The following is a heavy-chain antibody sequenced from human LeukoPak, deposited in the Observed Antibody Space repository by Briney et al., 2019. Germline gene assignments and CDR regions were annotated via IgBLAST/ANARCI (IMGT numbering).Heavy chain of an antibody. Sequence: GGSLTLSCAASGFTFSSYAMSWVRQAPGKGLEWVSAISGSGGSTYYADSVKGRFTISRDNSKNTLYLQMNRLRAEDTAVYYCAKMGSGYYYVDLDYWGQGTLVTVSS. CDR1: GFTFSSYA. J-gene: IGHJ4*02. V-gene: IGHV3-23*01. CDR3: AKMGSGYYYVDLDY. CDR2: ISGSGGST. D-gene: IGHD3-22*01.